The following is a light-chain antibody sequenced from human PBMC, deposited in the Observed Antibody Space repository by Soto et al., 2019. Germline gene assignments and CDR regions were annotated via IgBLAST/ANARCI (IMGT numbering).Light chain of an antibody. CDR3: QSYDSRNHVV. V-gene: IGLV6-57*04. CDR2: EDN. Sequence: NFMLTQPHSVSESPGRTVTISCTRSTGNIASNYVQWYQQRPGSAPIIVIYEDNQRPSGVPDRFSGSIDSSSNSASLTISGLETEDEADYSCQSYDSRNHVVFGGGTKLTVL. J-gene: IGLJ2*01. CDR1: TGNIASNY.